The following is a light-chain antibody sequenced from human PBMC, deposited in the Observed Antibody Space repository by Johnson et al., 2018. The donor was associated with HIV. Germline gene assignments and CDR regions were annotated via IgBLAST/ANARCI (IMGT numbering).Light chain of an antibody. J-gene: IGLJ1*01. CDR1: SSNIGNNY. CDR3: GTWDSSLSLLYV. V-gene: IGLV1-51*02. Sequence: QAVLTQPPSVSAAPGQKVTISCSGSSSNIGNNYVSWYQQLPGTAPKLLIYENNKRPSGIPGRFSGSKSGTSATLGITGLQTGDEADYYCGTWDSSLSLLYVFGTGNKVTVL. CDR2: ENN.